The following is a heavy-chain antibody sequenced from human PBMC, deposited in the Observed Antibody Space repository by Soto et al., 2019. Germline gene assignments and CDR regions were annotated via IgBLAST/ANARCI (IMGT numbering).Heavy chain of an antibody. Sequence: PGGSLRLSCAASGFTFSSYAMSWVRQAPGKGLEWVSAISGSGGSTYYADSVKGLFTISRDNSKNTLYLQMNSLRAEDTAVYYCAKARCSSTSCYPWGQGTLVTVSS. J-gene: IGHJ5*02. CDR1: GFTFSSYA. CDR3: AKARCSSTSCYP. D-gene: IGHD2-2*01. V-gene: IGHV3-23*01. CDR2: ISGSGGST.